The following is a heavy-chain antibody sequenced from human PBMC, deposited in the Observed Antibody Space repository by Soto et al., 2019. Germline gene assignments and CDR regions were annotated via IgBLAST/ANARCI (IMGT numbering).Heavy chain of an antibody. CDR2: IYYSGST. CDR3: ARGWVITMVRGVMMAHWFDP. V-gene: IGHV4-31*03. CDR1: GGSISSGGYY. J-gene: IGHJ5*02. Sequence: SETLSLTCTVSGGSISSGGYYWSWIRQHPGKGLEWIGYIYYSGSTYYNPSLKSRVTISVDTSKNQFSLKLSSVTAADTAVYYCARGWVITMVRGVMMAHWFDPWGQGTLVTVS. D-gene: IGHD3-10*01.